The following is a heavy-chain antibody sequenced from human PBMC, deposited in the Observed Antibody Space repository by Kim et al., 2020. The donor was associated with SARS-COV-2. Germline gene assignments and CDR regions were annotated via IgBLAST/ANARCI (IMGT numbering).Heavy chain of an antibody. Sequence: TYSPSFQGHVTISADKSISTAYLQWSSLKASDTAMYYCARTWGWPEYFQHWGQGTLVTVSS. D-gene: IGHD3-16*01. J-gene: IGHJ1*01. CDR3: ARTWGWPEYFQH. V-gene: IGHV5-10-1*01.